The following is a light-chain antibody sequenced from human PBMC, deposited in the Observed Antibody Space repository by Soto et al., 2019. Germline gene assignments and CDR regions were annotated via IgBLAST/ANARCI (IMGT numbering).Light chain of an antibody. V-gene: IGLV2-23*02. CDR1: SSHVGTYNL. Sequence: QSALAQPGSVSGCPGQSITISCTGTSSHVGTYNLVSWYQPHPGEALKLLIYDVSERPSGVSIRFTASKSGNTASLTISGLQAEDEADYYCCSYADVSSYVFGTGTKVTVL. CDR3: CSYADVSSYV. CDR2: DVS. J-gene: IGLJ1*01.